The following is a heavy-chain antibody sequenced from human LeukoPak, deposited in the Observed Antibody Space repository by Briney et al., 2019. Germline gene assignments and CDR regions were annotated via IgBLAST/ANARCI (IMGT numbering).Heavy chain of an antibody. J-gene: IGHJ4*02. CDR2: IYHSGST. V-gene: IGHV4-38-2*02. D-gene: IGHD3-10*01. CDR1: GYSISSGYY. CDR3: ASSPVREGIDY. Sequence: SETLSLTCTVSGYSISSGYYWGWIRQPPGKGLEWIGSIYHSGSTYYNPSLKSRVTMSVDTSKNQFSLKLSSVTAADTAVYYCASSPVREGIDYWGQGTLVTVSS.